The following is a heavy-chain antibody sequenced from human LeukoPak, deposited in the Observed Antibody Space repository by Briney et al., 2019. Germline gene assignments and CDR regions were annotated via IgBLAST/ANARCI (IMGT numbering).Heavy chain of an antibody. V-gene: IGHV4-59*01. D-gene: IGHD5-12*01. J-gene: IGHJ4*02. CDR1: GGSISIYY. CDR2: ISYSGST. CDR3: ARGFDSKSTYFDY. Sequence: SETLSLTCTVSGGSISIYYWNWIRQPPGKGLEWIGFISYSGSTYYHPSLKSRFTISLATSKNQFSLHLRSVTAAATAVYYCARGFDSKSTYFDYWGQGTLVTVSS.